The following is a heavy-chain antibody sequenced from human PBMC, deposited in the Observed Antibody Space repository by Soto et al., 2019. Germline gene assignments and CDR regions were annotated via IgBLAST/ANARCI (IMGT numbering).Heavy chain of an antibody. D-gene: IGHD5-12*01. CDR2: INHSGST. CDR1: GGSFSGYY. V-gene: IGHV4-34*01. J-gene: IGHJ5*02. Sequence: PSETLSLTCAVYGGSFSGYYWSWIRQPPGKGLEWIGEINHSGSTNYNPSLKSRVTISVDKSKNQFSLKLNSLRAEDTAVYYCARDKQIGYNGYDYPSGLDPWGQGTLVTVSS. CDR3: ARDKQIGYNGYDYPSGLDP.